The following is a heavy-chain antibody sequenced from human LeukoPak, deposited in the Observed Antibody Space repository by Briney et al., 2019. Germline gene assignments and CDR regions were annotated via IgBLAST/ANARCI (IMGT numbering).Heavy chain of an antibody. Sequence: GGSLRLSCAASGFIFSSYSLTWVRQAPGKGLEWVSSISSSSDYIYYAESVKGRFTISRDNSKNTLYLQMNSLRAEDTAVYYCAKAPANYVDTAMGSFDYWGQGTLVTVSS. CDR1: GFIFSSYS. D-gene: IGHD5-18*01. V-gene: IGHV3-21*04. CDR2: ISSSSDYI. CDR3: AKAPANYVDTAMGSFDY. J-gene: IGHJ4*02.